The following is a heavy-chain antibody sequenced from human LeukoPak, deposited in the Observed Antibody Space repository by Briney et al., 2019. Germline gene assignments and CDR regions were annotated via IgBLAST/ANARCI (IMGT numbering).Heavy chain of an antibody. Sequence: PGGSLRLSCAASGFTFSNYGMHWVRQAPDKGLEWVAVIWYDGNNKYYADSVKGRFTISRDNSKNTLYLQMNSLRVEDTAVYYCAKDWGYTTMVSYYFDYWGQGALVTVSS. CDR2: IWYDGNNK. D-gene: IGHD5-18*01. J-gene: IGHJ4*02. CDR1: GFTFSNYG. V-gene: IGHV3-33*06. CDR3: AKDWGYTTMVSYYFDY.